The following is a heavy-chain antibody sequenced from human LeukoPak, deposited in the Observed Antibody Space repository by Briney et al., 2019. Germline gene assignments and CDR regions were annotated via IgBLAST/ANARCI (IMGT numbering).Heavy chain of an antibody. CDR1: GGSISSYY. J-gene: IGHJ4*02. V-gene: IGHV4-59*01. D-gene: IGHD6-19*01. CDR2: IYYSGST. CDR3: ARDQDSSGWYSDY. Sequence: PSETLSLTCTVSGGSISSYYWSWIRQPPGKGLEWIGYIYYSGSTNYNPSLKSRVTISVDTSKNQFSLKLSSVTAADTAVYYCARDQDSSGWYSDYWGQGTLVTVSS.